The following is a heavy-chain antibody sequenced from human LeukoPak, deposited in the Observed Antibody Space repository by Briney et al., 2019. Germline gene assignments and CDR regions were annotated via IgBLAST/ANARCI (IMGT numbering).Heavy chain of an antibody. CDR3: ARDGSYSS. Sequence: SETLSLTCTVSGYSISSGCYWGWIRQPPGKGLEWIGDIYHSGSTYYNPSLKSRVTISVDTSKNQFSLKLSSVTAADTAVYYCARDGSYSSWGQGTLVTVSS. CDR1: GYSISSGCY. CDR2: IYHSGST. J-gene: IGHJ4*02. D-gene: IGHD6-13*01. V-gene: IGHV4-38-2*02.